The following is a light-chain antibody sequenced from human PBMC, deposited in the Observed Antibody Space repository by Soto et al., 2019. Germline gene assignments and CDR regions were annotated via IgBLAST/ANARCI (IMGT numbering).Light chain of an antibody. Sequence: QSVLTQPASVSGSPGQSITMSCTGTSSDVGGYDYVSWYQQHPGEVLKLIIFEVSSRPAWISNRFSASKSGNTASLTISGLQAEDEAVYYCLSYTTSSSYVFGSGTKV. J-gene: IGLJ1*01. CDR3: LSYTTSSSYV. CDR2: EVS. V-gene: IGLV2-14*01. CDR1: SSDVGGYDY.